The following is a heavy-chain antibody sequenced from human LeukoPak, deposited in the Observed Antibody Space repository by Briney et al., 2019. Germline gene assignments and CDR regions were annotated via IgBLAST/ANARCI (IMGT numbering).Heavy chain of an antibody. D-gene: IGHD3-10*01. CDR3: ARTDYYGSGSPLGP. CDR2: IIPIFGTA. J-gene: IGHJ5*02. V-gene: IGHV1-69*06. Sequence: ASVKVSCKASGGTFSSYAISWVRQAPGQGLEWMGGIIPIFGTANYAQKFQGRVTITADKSTSTAYMELSSLRSEDTAVYYCARTDYYGSGSPLGPWGQGTLVTVSS. CDR1: GGTFSSYA.